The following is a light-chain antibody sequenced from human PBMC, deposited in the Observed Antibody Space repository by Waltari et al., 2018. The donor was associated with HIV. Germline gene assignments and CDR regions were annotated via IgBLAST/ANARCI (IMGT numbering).Light chain of an antibody. J-gene: IGLJ1*01. V-gene: IGLV1-40*01. CDR1: SSNMGAGYH. CDR3: QSYDSSLSIV. CDR2: GNS. Sequence: QSLLTQPPSVSGAPGQRVTISCTGSSSNMGAGYHVTWYQQLPGTAPKLLIYGNSNRPSGVPDRFSGSKSGTSASLAITGLQAEDEADYYCQSYDSSLSIVFGTGTKVTVL.